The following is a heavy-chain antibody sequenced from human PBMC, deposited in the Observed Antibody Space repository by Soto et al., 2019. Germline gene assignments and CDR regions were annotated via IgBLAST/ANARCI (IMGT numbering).Heavy chain of an antibody. CDR2: VHHDGNA. CDR1: GLDVRSTDF. V-gene: IGHV4-38-2*01. Sequence: SETLSLSCVVWGLDVRSTDFWGWFRQAAGKGLEWLGSVHHDGNAYYPPSVLGRVTISVDTANNQVSLSRGSVTASDTAVYFCVSQRSAVITQAYYDYWGPGALVTVSS. J-gene: IGHJ4*02. D-gene: IGHD1-20*01. CDR3: VSQRSAVITQAYYDY.